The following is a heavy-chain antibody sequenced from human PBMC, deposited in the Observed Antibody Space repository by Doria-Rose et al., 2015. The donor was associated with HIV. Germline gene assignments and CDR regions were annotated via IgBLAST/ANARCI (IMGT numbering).Heavy chain of an antibody. CDR2: INPNSGAT. CDR3: TRARAVASFDY. V-gene: IGHV1-2*02. J-gene: IGHJ4*02. D-gene: IGHD2-15*01. CDR1: GYTFIAYY. Sequence: GYTFIAYYMNWVRQAPGQGPEWMGWINPNSGATKYAQKFQGRVTMTRDTSTSTAYMELSGLTSDDTAVYFCTRARAVASFDYWGQGALVTVSS.